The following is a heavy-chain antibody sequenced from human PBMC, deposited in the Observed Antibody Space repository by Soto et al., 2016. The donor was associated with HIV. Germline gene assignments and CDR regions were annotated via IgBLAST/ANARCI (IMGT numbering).Heavy chain of an antibody. V-gene: IGHV4-61*02. D-gene: IGHD3-3*01. J-gene: IGHJ4*02. CDR2: IYTSGXT. Sequence: VQLQESGPGLVKPSQTLSLTCTVSGGSISSGSYYWSWIRQPAGKGLEWIGRIYTSGXTNYNPSLKSRVTISVDTSKNQFSLKLSSVTAADTAVYYCAREHDFWSGYYYFDYWGQGTLVTVSS. CDR1: GGSISSGSYY. CDR3: AREHDFWSGYYYFDY.